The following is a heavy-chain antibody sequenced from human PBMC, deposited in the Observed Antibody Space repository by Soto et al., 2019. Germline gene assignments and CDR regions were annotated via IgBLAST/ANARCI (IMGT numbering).Heavy chain of an antibody. V-gene: IGHV5-51*01. CDR2: IYPGDSDT. Sequence: RGESLKISCKGSGYSFTSYWIGWVRQMPGKGLEWMGIIYPGDSDTRYSPSFQGQVTISADKSISTAYMQWSSLKASDTAMYYCARVGEGQQLVPVSVAFDIWGQGTMVTVSS. CDR3: ARVGEGQQLVPVSVAFDI. CDR1: GYSFTSYW. D-gene: IGHD6-13*01. J-gene: IGHJ3*02.